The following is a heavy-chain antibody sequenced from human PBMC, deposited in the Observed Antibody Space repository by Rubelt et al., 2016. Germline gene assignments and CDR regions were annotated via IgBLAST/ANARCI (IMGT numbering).Heavy chain of an antibody. CDR3: ATERYYYDNNGYRPFDY. D-gene: IGHD3-22*01. V-gene: IGHV3-23*01. Sequence: NYAMNWVRQAPGKGLEWVSALSGSGGDTFHADSVKGRFTISRDNSKNTLYLQMNSLRAEDTAVYYCATERYYYDNNGYRPFDYWGQGTLVTVSS. CDR2: LSGSGGDT. J-gene: IGHJ4*02. CDR1: NYA.